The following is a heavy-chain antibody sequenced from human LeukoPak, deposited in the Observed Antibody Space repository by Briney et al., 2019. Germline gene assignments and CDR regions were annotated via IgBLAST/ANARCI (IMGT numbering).Heavy chain of an antibody. CDR2: IYYSGST. CDR1: GGSISSGGYY. CDR3: ASAVVVVAATQYYYYGMDV. V-gene: IGHV4-31*03. D-gene: IGHD2-15*01. Sequence: SETLSLTCTVSGGSISSGGYYWSWIRQHPGTGLEWIGYIYYSGSTYYNPSLKSRVTISVNTCKNQFSLKLSSVTAADTAVYYCASAVVVVAATQYYYYGMDVWGKGTTVTVSS. J-gene: IGHJ6*04.